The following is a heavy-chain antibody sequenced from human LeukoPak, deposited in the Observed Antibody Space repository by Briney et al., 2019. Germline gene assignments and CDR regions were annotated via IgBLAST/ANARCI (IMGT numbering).Heavy chain of an antibody. J-gene: IGHJ4*02. Sequence: SETLSLTCTVSGGSISSYYWSWIRQPPGKGLEWIGYIYYSGSTNYNPSLKSRVTMSVDTSKNQFSLKLSSVTAADTAVYYCARAGTVVTIFDYWGQGTLVTVSS. D-gene: IGHD4-23*01. V-gene: IGHV4-59*12. CDR2: IYYSGST. CDR3: ARAGTVVTIFDY. CDR1: GGSISSYY.